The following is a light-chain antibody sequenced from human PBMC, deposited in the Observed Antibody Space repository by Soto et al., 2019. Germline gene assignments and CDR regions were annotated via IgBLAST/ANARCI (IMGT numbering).Light chain of an antibody. Sequence: EIVLTQSPAALSVSPGERATLSCRASRRVNQKLGWYQQKPGQAPRLLIYVASYRATGIPARFSGSGSGTEYTLTISNLQAEDFAVYYCQQFNNWPHTFGKGTRLEIK. CDR1: RRVNQK. CDR2: VAS. J-gene: IGKJ2*01. CDR3: QQFNNWPHT. V-gene: IGKV3-15*01.